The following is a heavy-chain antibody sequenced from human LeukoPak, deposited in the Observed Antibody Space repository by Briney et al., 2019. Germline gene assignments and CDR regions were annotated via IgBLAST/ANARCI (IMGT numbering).Heavy chain of an antibody. CDR2: IKQDGSEK. V-gene: IGHV3-7*01. CDR3: ARGGYCRSSDCYADAFDI. CDR1: GFTFSNYW. J-gene: IGHJ3*02. Sequence: PGGPLRLSCTASGFTFSNYWMSWVRQAPGKGLEWVANIKQDGSEKYYVDSVKGRFTISRDNAMNSLYLQMNSLDAEDTAVYYCARGGYCRSSDCYADAFDIWGQGTMVTVSS. D-gene: IGHD2-2*01.